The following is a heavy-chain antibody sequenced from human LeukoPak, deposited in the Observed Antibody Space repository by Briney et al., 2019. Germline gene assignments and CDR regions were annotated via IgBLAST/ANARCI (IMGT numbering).Heavy chain of an antibody. Sequence: SGPTLVNPTETLTLTCSFSGFSLRTTGMRVTWIRQPPGKALEWLARIDWDDDKFYSTSLKTRLTISKDTSKNQVVLTMTNVDPLDTATYFCARVQGRDAAMVVDYWGQGTLVTVS. CDR1: GFSLRTTGMR. V-gene: IGHV2-70*04. CDR2: IDWDDDK. CDR3: ARVQGRDAAMVVDY. J-gene: IGHJ4*02. D-gene: IGHD5-18*01.